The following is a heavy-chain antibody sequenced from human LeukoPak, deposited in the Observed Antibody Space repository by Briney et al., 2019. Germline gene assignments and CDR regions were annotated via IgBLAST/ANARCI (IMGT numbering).Heavy chain of an antibody. CDR3: ARDPAGSGWLSY. CDR1: GFTFTSNY. CDR2: IYGDGRI. V-gene: IGHV3-53*05. J-gene: IGHJ4*02. Sequence: PGGSLRLSCAASGFTFTSNYMSWVRQAPGEGREWVSVIYGDGRIHYAASGKGRFTISRDDSKNTLYLKRNSLRAEDTAVYYGARDPAGSGWLSYWGQGTLVTVSS. D-gene: IGHD6-19*01.